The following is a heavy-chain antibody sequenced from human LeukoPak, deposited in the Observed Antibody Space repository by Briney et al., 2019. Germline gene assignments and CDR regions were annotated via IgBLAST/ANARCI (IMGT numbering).Heavy chain of an antibody. CDR2: IKSKIDGGTT. CDR3: TIGDGWLPN. J-gene: IGHJ4*02. CDR1: GFTFSNAW. D-gene: IGHD5-24*01. V-gene: IGHV3-15*01. Sequence: GGSLRLSCVVSGFTFSNAWMTWVRQAPGRGLEWVGRIKSKIDGGTTEYAAPVKGRFTISRDDSKNTLYLQMNSLKTEDTAVYYCTIGDGWLPNWGQGTLVTVSS.